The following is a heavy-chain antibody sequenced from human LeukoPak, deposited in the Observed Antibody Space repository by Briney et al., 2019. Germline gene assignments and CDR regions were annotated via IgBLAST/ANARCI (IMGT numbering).Heavy chain of an antibody. J-gene: IGHJ4*02. V-gene: IGHV3-33*06. Sequence: GRSLRLSCAASGFTFSSYGMHWVRQAPGKGLEWVAVIWYDGSNKYYADSVKGRFTISRDNSKNTLYLQMNSLRAEDTAVYYCAKDQRLEDIGMVFDSWGQGTLVTVSS. CDR3: AKDQRLEDIGMVFDS. CDR2: IWYDGSNK. CDR1: GFTFSSYG. D-gene: IGHD5-18*01.